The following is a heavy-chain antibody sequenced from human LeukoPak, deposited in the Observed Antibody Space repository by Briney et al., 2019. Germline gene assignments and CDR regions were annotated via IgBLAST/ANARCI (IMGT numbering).Heavy chain of an antibody. V-gene: IGHV1-2*02. Sequence: ASVKVSCKASGYTFTDYYMHWVRQAPGQGLEWMGWINPNSGGTNYAQKFQGRVTMTRDTSITTAYMEVSGLRSDDTAVYYCARGEKYGAILYYYMDVWGKGTTVTISS. CDR2: INPNSGGT. D-gene: IGHD2-2*01. J-gene: IGHJ6*03. CDR1: GYTFTDYY. CDR3: ARGEKYGAILYYYMDV.